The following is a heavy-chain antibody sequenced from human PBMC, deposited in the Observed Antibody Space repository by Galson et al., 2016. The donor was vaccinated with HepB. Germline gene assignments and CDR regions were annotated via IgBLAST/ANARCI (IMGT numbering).Heavy chain of an antibody. J-gene: IGHJ3*01. D-gene: IGHD2-21*02. Sequence: SLRLSCAASGFTVGTSYVSWVRQAPGRGLEWVSIIFDGGETYHAGSVGGRFTISRDNFKNIVFLQMNDLTAEDTAVYYCARTAHYAFDLWGQGTVVTVSS. CDR1: GFTVGTSY. V-gene: IGHV3-53*01. CDR3: ARTAHYAFDL. CDR2: IFDGGET.